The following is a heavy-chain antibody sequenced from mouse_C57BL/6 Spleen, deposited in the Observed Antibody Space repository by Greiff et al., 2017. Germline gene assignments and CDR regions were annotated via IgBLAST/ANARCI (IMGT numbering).Heavy chain of an antibody. Sequence: QVQLQQPGAELVKPGASVKLSCKAYGYTFTSYWMQWVKQRPGQGLEWIGEIDPSDSYTNYNQKFKGKATLTVDTSSSTAYMQLSSLTSEDSAVYYCARFYGNYPDYWGQGTTLTVSS. V-gene: IGHV1-50*01. CDR3: ARFYGNYPDY. CDR2: IDPSDSYT. D-gene: IGHD2-1*01. CDR1: GYTFTSYW. J-gene: IGHJ2*01.